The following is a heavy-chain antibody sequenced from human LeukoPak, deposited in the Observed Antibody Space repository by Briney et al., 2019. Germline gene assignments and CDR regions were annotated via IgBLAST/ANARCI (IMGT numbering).Heavy chain of an antibody. Sequence: SETLSLTCAVYGGSFSGYYWSWIRQPPGKGLEWIGEINHSGSTNYNPSLKSRVTISVDTSKNQFSLKLSSVTAADTAVYYCARGRRNVYSNYVPYYYYGMDVWGQGTTVTVPS. D-gene: IGHD4-11*01. J-gene: IGHJ6*02. CDR1: GGSFSGYY. CDR3: ARGRRNVYSNYVPYYYYGMDV. CDR2: INHSGST. V-gene: IGHV4-34*01.